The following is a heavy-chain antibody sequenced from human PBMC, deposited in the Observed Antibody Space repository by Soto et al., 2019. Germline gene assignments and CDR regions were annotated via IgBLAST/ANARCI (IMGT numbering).Heavy chain of an antibody. Sequence: EVQLVESGGGLVKPGESLRLSCAASGFTFTNAWMNWVRQAPGKALEWVGRIRSKTDGGTPDYAAPVKGRFTISRDDSKNTLYVQMNSLKTEDTAIYYCTTEKGYWGQGTLVTVSS. J-gene: IGHJ4*02. V-gene: IGHV3-15*07. CDR3: TTEKGY. CDR2: IRSKTDGGTP. CDR1: GFTFTNAW.